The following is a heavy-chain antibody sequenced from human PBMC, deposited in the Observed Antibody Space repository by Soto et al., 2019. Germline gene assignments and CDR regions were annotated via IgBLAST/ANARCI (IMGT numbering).Heavy chain of an antibody. CDR3: AKDLPALRFLEWLPGPSYGMDV. Sequence: GGSLRLSCSASGFPFSTYGMHWVRQAPGKGLEWVAVISYDGSNKYYADSVKGRFTISRDNSKNTLYLQMNSLRAEDTAVYYCAKDLPALRFLEWLPGPSYGMDVWGQGTTVTVSS. CDR2: ISYDGSNK. CDR1: GFPFSTYG. D-gene: IGHD3-3*01. V-gene: IGHV3-30*18. J-gene: IGHJ6*02.